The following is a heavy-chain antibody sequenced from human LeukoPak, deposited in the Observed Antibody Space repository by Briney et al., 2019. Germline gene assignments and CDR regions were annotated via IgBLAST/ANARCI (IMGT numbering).Heavy chain of an antibody. CDR3: ARDSGGPYGDYAHY. D-gene: IGHD4-17*01. CDR2: ISSSSSYI. J-gene: IGHJ4*02. CDR1: GFTFSSYW. Sequence: GGSLRLSCAASGFTFSSYWMSWVRQAPGKGLEWVSSISSSSSYIYYADSVKGRFTISRDNAKNSLHLQMNSLRVEDTAVYYCARDSGGPYGDYAHYWGQGTLVTVSS. V-gene: IGHV3-21*01.